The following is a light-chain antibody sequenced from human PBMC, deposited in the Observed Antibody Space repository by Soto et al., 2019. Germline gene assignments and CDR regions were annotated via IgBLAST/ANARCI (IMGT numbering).Light chain of an antibody. Sequence: DIQMTQSPSSLSASVGDRVTITCRASQSISSYLNWYQQKPGKAPKLLIYAASSLQSGVPSRFSGSGSGTDFTLTISSLQPEDFATYYCHQIYSTPLTFGGGTRWRSN. CDR2: AAS. CDR3: HQIYSTPLT. CDR1: QSISSY. J-gene: IGKJ4*01. V-gene: IGKV1-39*01.